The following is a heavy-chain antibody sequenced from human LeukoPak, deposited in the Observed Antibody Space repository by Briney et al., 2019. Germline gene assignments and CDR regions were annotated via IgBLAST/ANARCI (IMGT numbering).Heavy chain of an antibody. D-gene: IGHD1-1*01. V-gene: IGHV1-3*01. CDR3: ASMAFNNGTYAY. J-gene: IGHJ4*02. Sequence: ASVKVSCKASGYTFASSAMHWVRQAPGQRLEWMGWINAGNGNTKYSQKFQGRVTITRDTSASTAYMELNSLRSEDTAVYYCASMAFNNGTYAYWGQGTLVTVSS. CDR1: GYTFASSA. CDR2: INAGNGNT.